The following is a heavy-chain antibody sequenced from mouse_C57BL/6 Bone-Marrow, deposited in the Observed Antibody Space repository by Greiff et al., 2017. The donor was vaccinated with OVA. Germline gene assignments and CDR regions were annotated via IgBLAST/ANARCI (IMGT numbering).Heavy chain of an antibody. CDR1: GFTFSSYA. J-gene: IGHJ2*01. CDR3: ARADDY. V-gene: IGHV5-4*03. CDR2: ISDGGSYT. Sequence: EVKLMESGGGLVTPGGSLKLSCAASGFTFSSYAMSWVRQTPEKRLEWVATISDGGSYTYYPDKVKGRFTISRDKAKNNLYLQMSHLKSEDTAMYDCARADDYWGQGTTLTVSS.